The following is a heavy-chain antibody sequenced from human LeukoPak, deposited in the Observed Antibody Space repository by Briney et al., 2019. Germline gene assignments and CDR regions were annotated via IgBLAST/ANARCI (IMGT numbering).Heavy chain of an antibody. D-gene: IGHD1-14*01. CDR1: GFTFSSYS. CDR3: ARAPLNPIHDAFDI. Sequence: GGSLRLSCAASGFTFSSYSMNWVRQAPGKGLEWVSSISSSSSYICYADSVKGRFTISRDNAKNSLYLQMNSLRAEDTAVYYCARAPLNPIHDAFDIWGQGTMVTVSS. J-gene: IGHJ3*02. CDR2: ISSSSSYI. V-gene: IGHV3-21*01.